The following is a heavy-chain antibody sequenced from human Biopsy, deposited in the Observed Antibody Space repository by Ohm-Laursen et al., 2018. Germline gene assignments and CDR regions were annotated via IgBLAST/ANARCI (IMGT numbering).Heavy chain of an antibody. CDR1: GGSMSSYY. D-gene: IGHD2/OR15-2a*01. CDR2: IYNSGST. V-gene: IGHV4-59*01. CDR3: ARATNSTGWPYYHFYGMDV. Sequence: SETLSLTCTVSGGSMSSYYWTWIRQPPGKGLEWIGYIYNSGSTNYNPSLKSRVTISVDTSKNQFSLRLNSVTAADTAVYYCARATNSTGWPYYHFYGMDVWGQGTTVTVSS. J-gene: IGHJ6*02.